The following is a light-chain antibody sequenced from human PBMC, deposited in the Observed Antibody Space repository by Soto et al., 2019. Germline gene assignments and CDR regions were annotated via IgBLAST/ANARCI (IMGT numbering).Light chain of an antibody. CDR1: SSNIGSNT. Sequence: SVLTQPPSASGTPGQRVTISCSGSSSNIGSNTVNWYQQLPGTAHKLLIYSNNQRPSGVPDRFSGSKSGTSASLAISGLQSEDEADYYCAAWDDSLNGRVFGGGTKLTVL. V-gene: IGLV1-44*01. J-gene: IGLJ3*02. CDR2: SNN. CDR3: AAWDDSLNGRV.